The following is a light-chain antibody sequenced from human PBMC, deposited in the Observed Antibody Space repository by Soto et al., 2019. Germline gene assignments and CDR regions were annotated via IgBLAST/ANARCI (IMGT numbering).Light chain of an antibody. CDR1: ESICSY. CDR3: QQSYSTPLT. V-gene: IGKV1-39*01. CDR2: AAS. Sequence: DIQMTQSPSSLSASVGDRVTITCRASESICSYLNWYQQKPGKAPKLLIYAASSLQSGVPSRFSGSGSGTDFTLTISSLQPEDYATYYCQQSYSTPLTCGGGTKVEIK. J-gene: IGKJ4*01.